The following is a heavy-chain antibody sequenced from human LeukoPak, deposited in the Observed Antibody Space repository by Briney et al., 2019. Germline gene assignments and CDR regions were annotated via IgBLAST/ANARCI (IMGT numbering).Heavy chain of an antibody. D-gene: IGHD2-21*02. Sequence: PSQTLSLTCTVSGGSISSGGYYWSWIRQPPGKGLEWIGEINHSGSTNYNPSLKSRVTISVDTSKNQFSLKLSSVTAADTAVNYCRGVTGDDYDWFDPWGQGTLVTVSS. CDR1: GGSISSGGYY. CDR3: RGVTGDDYDWFDP. J-gene: IGHJ5*02. V-gene: IGHV4-30-2*01. CDR2: INHSGST.